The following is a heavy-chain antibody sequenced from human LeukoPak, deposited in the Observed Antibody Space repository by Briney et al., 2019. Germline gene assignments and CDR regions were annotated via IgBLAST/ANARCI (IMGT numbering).Heavy chain of an antibody. J-gene: IGHJ6*02. V-gene: IGHV1-2*02. CDR2: INLNSGGT. CDR3: ARLKRRTMVRGVRDYYYYGIDV. CDR1: GYTFTCCY. Sequence: AGVKVTCKASGYTFTCCYLHWVRQPPGQGLGWMGGINLNSGGTNYAQNFQGRVTMTRDTSISTAYMELSRLRSDDTAVYYCARLKRRTMVRGVRDYYYYGIDVWGQRTTVTVSS. D-gene: IGHD3-10*01.